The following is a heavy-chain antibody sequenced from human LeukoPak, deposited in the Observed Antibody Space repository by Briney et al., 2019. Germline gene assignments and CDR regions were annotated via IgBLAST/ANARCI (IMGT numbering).Heavy chain of an antibody. CDR3: ARRRDLYSGSYYPFDY. CDR1: GYSFTSYW. V-gene: IGHV5-51*01. D-gene: IGHD1-26*01. J-gene: IGHJ4*02. CDR2: IYPGDSES. Sequence: GESLKISCKDSGYSFTSYWIGWVRQMPGKGLEWMGIIYPGDSESRYSPSFQGQVTISADKSISTAYLQWSSLKASDTAMYYCARRRDLYSGSYYPFDYWGQGTLVTVSS.